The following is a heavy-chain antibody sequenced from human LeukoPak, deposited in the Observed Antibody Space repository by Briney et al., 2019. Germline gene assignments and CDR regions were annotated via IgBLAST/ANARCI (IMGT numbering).Heavy chain of an antibody. J-gene: IGHJ4*02. CDR3: AKDGTGGYYYLDY. CDR1: GFTVSSNY. CDR2: IYSGGST. V-gene: IGHV3-66*01. Sequence: GGSLRLSCAASGFTVSSNYMGWVRQAPGKGLEWVSVIYSGGSTYYADSVKGRFTISRDNSKNTLYLQMNSLRAEDTAVYYCAKDGTGGYYYLDYWGQGTLVTVSS. D-gene: IGHD3-22*01.